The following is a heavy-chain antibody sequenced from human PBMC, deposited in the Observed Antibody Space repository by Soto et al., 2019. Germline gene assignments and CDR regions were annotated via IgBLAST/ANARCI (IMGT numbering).Heavy chain of an antibody. J-gene: IGHJ5*02. CDR2: ISAYNHNT. D-gene: IGHD2-2*01. CDR3: ARDRYCCTGGGYLSYFAP. V-gene: IGHV1-18*01. Sequence: QVQLVQSGVEVTKPGASVKVSCKASGYTCTSYGISWVRQAPGPGLELIGWISAYNHNTDHGQTFQGSVTMTTETSTTTAYMELRSLRSDDTAVYYCARDRYCCTGGGYLSYFAPGGQGTLFTVSS. CDR1: GYTCTSYG.